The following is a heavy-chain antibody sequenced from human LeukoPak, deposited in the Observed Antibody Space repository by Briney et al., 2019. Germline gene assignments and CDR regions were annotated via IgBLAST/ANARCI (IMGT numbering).Heavy chain of an antibody. Sequence: GESLRISCKGSGYSFTSYWISWGRQMPGKGLEWMGRIDPSDSYTNYSPSFQGHVTISADKSISTAYLQWSSLKASDTAMYYCASYSGYDYRGYWFDPWGQGTLVTVSS. CDR2: IDPSDSYT. J-gene: IGHJ5*02. CDR1: GYSFTSYW. CDR3: ASYSGYDYRGYWFDP. V-gene: IGHV5-10-1*01. D-gene: IGHD5-12*01.